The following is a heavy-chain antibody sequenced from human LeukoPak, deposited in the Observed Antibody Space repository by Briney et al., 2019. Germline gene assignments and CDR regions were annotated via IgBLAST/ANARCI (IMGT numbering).Heavy chain of an antibody. CDR2: IYYSGST. CDR3: ARLNKPGWFDP. D-gene: IGHD1-14*01. J-gene: IGHJ5*02. V-gene: IGHV4-39*07. CDR1: GGSISSSSYY. Sequence: SETLSLTCTVSGGSISSSSYYWGWIRQPPGKGLEWIGSIYYSGSTYYNPSLKSRLTISVDTSQNQFSLKLSSVTAADTAVYYCARLNKPGWFDPWGQGTLVTVSS.